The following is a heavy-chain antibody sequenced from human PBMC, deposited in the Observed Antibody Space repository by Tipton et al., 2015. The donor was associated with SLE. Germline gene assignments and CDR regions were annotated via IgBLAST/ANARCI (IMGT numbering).Heavy chain of an antibody. V-gene: IGHV4-34*01. J-gene: IGHJ6*03. CDR1: GGSFSGYA. CDR3: ARGVAGYFMYCYRDV. Sequence: TLSLTCAISGGSFSGYAWSWIRQSPGKRLEWIGEISHSGGANYNPSLKSRATVSLDRSNNEFSLRLNSVTAADTAVYYCARGVAGYFMYCYRDVWGKGTTVSISS. D-gene: IGHD5-18*01. CDR2: ISHSGGA.